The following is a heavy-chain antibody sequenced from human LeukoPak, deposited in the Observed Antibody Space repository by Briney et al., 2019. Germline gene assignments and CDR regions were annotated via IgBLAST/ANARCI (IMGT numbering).Heavy chain of an antibody. CDR3: ASPPRGYWWNFDC. J-gene: IGHJ4*02. CDR1: VGVNSNYHYH. V-gene: IGHV4-39*01. Sequence: SETLSLTCPVSVGVNSNYHYHWRWIRQPPGKGLEWIGSIYYSGSTYNSPSLKSRVTISVDTTKNQFSLKLTSVTAAHTAVYYCASPPRGYWWNFDCWGQGTLVTVSS. D-gene: IGHD3-22*01. CDR2: IYYSGST.